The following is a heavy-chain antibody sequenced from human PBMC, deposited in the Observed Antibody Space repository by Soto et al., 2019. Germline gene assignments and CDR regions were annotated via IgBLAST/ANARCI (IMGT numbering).Heavy chain of an antibody. D-gene: IGHD6-6*01. J-gene: IGHJ4*02. Sequence: LSQTLSLTCAVSGDSVSSNSAAWNWIRQSPSRGLEWLGRTYYRSKWYSDYAGSVKSRITINADTSKNQFSLHLNSVTPQDTAVYYCARGPSPLAYWGRGTVVIVSS. V-gene: IGHV6-1*01. CDR3: ARGPSPLAY. CDR2: TYYRSKWYS. CDR1: GDSVSSNSAA.